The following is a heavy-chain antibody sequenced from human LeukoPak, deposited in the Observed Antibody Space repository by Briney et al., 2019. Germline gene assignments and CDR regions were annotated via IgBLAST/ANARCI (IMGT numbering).Heavy chain of an antibody. D-gene: IGHD4-17*01. Sequence: GGSLRLSCAASGFTLSSFAMSWVRQAPGKGLEWVSAIVGSGASTYYADSVKGRFTISRDNSKNTLHLQMNSLRAEDTAIYHCAKVRVVGDYNWFFDLRGRGTLVTVSS. CDR3: AKVRVVGDYNWFFDL. CDR1: GFTLSSFA. V-gene: IGHV3-23*01. J-gene: IGHJ2*01. CDR2: IVGSGAST.